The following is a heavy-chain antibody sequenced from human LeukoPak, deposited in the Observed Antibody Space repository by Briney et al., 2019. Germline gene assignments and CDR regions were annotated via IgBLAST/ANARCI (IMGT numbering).Heavy chain of an antibody. CDR1: GGSISTYY. Sequence: SETLSLTCTVSGGSISTYYWSWIRQPPARGLEYIGFIHYSGSTNYNSPLKSQFTISVDTSKNQFSLKLSSVTAAATAVYYCARSYSSGGNVALFQHWGQGTLVTASS. J-gene: IGHJ1*01. CDR3: ARSYSSGGNVALFQH. CDR2: IHYSGST. D-gene: IGHD6-19*01. V-gene: IGHV4-59*08.